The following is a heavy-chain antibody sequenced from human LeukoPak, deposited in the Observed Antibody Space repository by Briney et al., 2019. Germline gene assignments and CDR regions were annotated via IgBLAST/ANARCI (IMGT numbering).Heavy chain of an antibody. CDR2: INHSGST. CDR1: GGSISSTNYY. V-gene: IGHV4-39*07. Sequence: PSETLSLTCTVSGGSISSTNYYWGWIRQPPGKGLEWIGEINHSGSTNYNPSLKSRVTISVDTSKNQFSLKLSSVTAADTAVYYCASYYGSGSYSWFDPWGQGTLVTVSS. J-gene: IGHJ5*02. CDR3: ASYYGSGSYSWFDP. D-gene: IGHD3-10*01.